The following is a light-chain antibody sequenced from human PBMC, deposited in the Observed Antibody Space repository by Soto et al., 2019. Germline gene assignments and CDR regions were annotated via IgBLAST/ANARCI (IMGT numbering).Light chain of an antibody. CDR2: ADD. CDR1: SSNIGNNY. CDR3: QSFDNGLLAYV. V-gene: IGLV1-40*01. J-gene: IGLJ1*01. Sequence: QSVLTQPPSVSAAPGQKVTISCSGSSSNIGNNYVSWYQQLPGTAPKLLIYADDSRPSGVPDRFSASKSGTSASLAITGLQAEDEADYYCQSFDNGLLAYVFGTGTKVTVL.